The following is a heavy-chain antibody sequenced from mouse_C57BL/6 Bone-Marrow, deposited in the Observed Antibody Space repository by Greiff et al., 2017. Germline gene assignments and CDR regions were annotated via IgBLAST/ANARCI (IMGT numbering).Heavy chain of an antibody. CDR2: IHPNSGST. D-gene: IGHD2-3*01. CDR1: GYTFTSYW. J-gene: IGHJ4*01. V-gene: IGHV1-64*01. CDR3: ARRGDGYRTFAMDY. Sequence: QVQLQQPGAELVKPGASVKLSCKASGYTFTSYWMHWVKQRPGQGLEWIGMIHPNSGSTNYNEKFKSKATLTVDKSSSTAYMQLSSLTSEDSAIYYCARRGDGYRTFAMDYWGQGTSVTVSS.